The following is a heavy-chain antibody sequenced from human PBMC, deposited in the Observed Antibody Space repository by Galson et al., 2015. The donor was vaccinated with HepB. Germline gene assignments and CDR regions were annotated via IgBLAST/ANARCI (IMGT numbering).Heavy chain of an antibody. CDR1: GFTFSSYA. Sequence: SLRLSCAASGFTFSSYAMSWVRQAPGKGLEWVSAISGSGGSTYYADSVKGRFTISRDNSKNTLYLQMNSLRAEDTAVYYCAKDRRAGTTLAALDYWGQGTLVTVSS. CDR2: ISGSGGST. J-gene: IGHJ4*02. V-gene: IGHV3-23*01. D-gene: IGHD1-1*01. CDR3: AKDRRAGTTLAALDY.